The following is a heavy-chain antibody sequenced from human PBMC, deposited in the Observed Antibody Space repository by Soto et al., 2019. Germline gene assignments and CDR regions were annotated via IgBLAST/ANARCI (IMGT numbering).Heavy chain of an antibody. D-gene: IGHD3-3*01. Sequence: GGSLRLSCAASGFTFSSYAMHWVRQAPGKGLEYVSAISSNGGSTYYANSVKGRFTISRDNSKNTLYLQMGSLRAEDMAVYYCLLSGYYTNFDYWGQGTLVTVSS. V-gene: IGHV3-64*01. CDR1: GFTFSSYA. CDR2: ISSNGGST. J-gene: IGHJ4*02. CDR3: LLSGYYTNFDY.